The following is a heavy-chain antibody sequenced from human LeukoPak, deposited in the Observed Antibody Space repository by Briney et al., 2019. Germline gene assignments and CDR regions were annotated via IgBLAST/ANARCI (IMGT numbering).Heavy chain of an antibody. CDR3: ARDGRYCSGGSCSHFDY. D-gene: IGHD2-15*01. J-gene: IGHJ4*02. CDR2: ISAYNGNT. Sequence: ASVKVSCKASGYTFTGYYMHWVRQAPGQGLEWMGWISAYNGNTNYAQKLQGRVTMTTDTSTSTAYMELRSLRSDDTAVYYCARDGRYCSGGSCSHFDYWGQGTLVTVSS. CDR1: GYTFTGYY. V-gene: IGHV1-18*04.